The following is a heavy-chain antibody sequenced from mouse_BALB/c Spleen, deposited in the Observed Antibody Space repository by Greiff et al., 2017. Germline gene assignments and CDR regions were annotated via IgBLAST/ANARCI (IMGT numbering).Heavy chain of an antibody. D-gene: IGHD1-2*01. V-gene: IGHV1-54*01. J-gene: IGHJ3*01. CDR1: GYAFTNYL. CDR2: INPGSGGT. Sequence: QLQQSGAELVRPGTSVKVSCKASGYAFTNYLIEWVKQRPGQGLEWIGVINPGSGGTNYNEKFKGKATLTADKSSSTAYMQLSSLTSDDSAVYFCAREGVTTATSWFAYWGQGTLVTVSA. CDR3: AREGVTTATSWFAY.